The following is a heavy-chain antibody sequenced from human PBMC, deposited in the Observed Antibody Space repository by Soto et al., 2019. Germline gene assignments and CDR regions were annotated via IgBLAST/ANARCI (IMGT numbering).Heavy chain of an antibody. Sequence: QVQLVQSGAEVKKPGSSVKVSCKASGGTFSSYAISWVRQAPGQGLEWMGGIIPIFGTANYAQKFQGRVTITADESTSTAYMELSSLRSEDTAVHYCASPPTVTTVIPLNHDAFDIWGQGTMVTVSS. CDR2: IIPIFGTA. V-gene: IGHV1-69*01. CDR3: ASPPTVTTVIPLNHDAFDI. D-gene: IGHD4-17*01. J-gene: IGHJ3*02. CDR1: GGTFSSYA.